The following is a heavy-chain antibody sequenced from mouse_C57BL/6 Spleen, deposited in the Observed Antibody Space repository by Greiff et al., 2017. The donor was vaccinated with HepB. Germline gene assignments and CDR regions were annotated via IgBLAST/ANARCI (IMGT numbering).Heavy chain of an antibody. CDR1: GYTFTSYW. D-gene: IGHD1-1*01. CDR3: ARKGITTVVEY. J-gene: IGHJ2*01. Sequence: QVQLKQPGAELVKPGASVKLSCKASGYTFTSYWMHWVKQRPGQGLEWIGMIHPNSGSTNYNEKFKSKATLTVDKSSSTAYMQLSSLTSEDSAVYYCARKGITTVVEYWGQGTTLTVSS. V-gene: IGHV1-64*01. CDR2: IHPNSGST.